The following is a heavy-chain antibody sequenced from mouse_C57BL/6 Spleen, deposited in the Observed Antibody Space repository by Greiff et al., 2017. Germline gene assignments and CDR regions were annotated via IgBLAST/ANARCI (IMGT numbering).Heavy chain of an antibody. CDR2: IYPGNSDT. V-gene: IGHV1-5*01. CDR3: TRGGVPTAWFAY. D-gene: IGHD5-1*01. Sequence: VQLQQSGTVLARPGASVKMSCTTSGYKFTSYWMHWVKQRTGQGLEWIGAIYPGNSDTRYNPKFQGKAKLTAVTSASTAYMKLSSLTNEDSAVYYCTRGGVPTAWFAYWGQGTLVTVSA. CDR1: GYKFTSYW. J-gene: IGHJ3*01.